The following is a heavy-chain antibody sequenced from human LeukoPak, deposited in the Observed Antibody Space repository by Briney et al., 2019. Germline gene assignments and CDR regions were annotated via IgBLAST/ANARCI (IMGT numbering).Heavy chain of an antibody. CDR2: VFPGDSDT. CDR3: ARQWLAPFDY. V-gene: IGHV5-51*01. Sequence: GESLKISCKGSGYSFSSYWLGWVRQMPGKGLEWMGIVFPGDSDTRYSPSFQGQVTISADKSISTAYLQWSSLKASDTAMYYCARQWLAPFDYWGQGTLVTVSS. D-gene: IGHD6-19*01. CDR1: GYSFSSYW. J-gene: IGHJ4*02.